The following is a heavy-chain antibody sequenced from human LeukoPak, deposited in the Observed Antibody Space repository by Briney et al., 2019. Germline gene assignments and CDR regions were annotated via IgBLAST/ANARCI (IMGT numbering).Heavy chain of an antibody. CDR2: ISYDGSSK. D-gene: IGHD3-22*01. V-gene: IGHV3-30*03. CDR1: GFTFSSYG. CDR3: ARDQGVVVHGKYHYYGMDV. Sequence: PGGSLRLSCAASGFTFSSYGIHWVRQAPRKGLEWVAAISYDGSSKYYADSVKGRFTISRDNSKNTLYLQMNSLRAEDTAVYYCARDQGVVVHGKYHYYGMDVWGQGTTDTVSS. J-gene: IGHJ6*02.